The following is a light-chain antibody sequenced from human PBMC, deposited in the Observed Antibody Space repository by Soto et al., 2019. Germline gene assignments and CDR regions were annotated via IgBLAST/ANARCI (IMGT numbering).Light chain of an antibody. CDR2: LGS. CDR1: QSLLHSNGYNC. V-gene: IGKV2-28*01. J-gene: IGKJ4*01. Sequence: EIVMTQSPLSLSVTPGEPASISCRSSQSLLHSNGYNCLDWYLQKPGQSPKLLIYLGSNRASGVPDRFSGSGSDTDFTLKISRVEAEDVGIYYCMQGLKTPLTFGGGTKVEIK. CDR3: MQGLKTPLT.